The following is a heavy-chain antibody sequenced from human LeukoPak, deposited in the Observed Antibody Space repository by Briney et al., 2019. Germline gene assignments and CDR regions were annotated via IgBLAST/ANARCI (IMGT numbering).Heavy chain of an antibody. CDR1: GFSIGTGYS. Sequence: KPSETLSLTCSVSGFSIGTGYSWGWIRQPPGKGLEWIGTIYHRGNTYYNPSLMSRVTISLDTSKNQFSLRLTSVTAADTALYYCAREVESWFSDLLSYFDSWGQGTQVTVSS. V-gene: IGHV4-38-2*02. D-gene: IGHD3-10*01. CDR2: IYHRGNT. J-gene: IGHJ4*02. CDR3: AREVESWFSDLLSYFDS.